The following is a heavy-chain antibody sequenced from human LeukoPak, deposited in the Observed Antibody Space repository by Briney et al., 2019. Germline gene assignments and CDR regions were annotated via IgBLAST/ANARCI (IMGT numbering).Heavy chain of an antibody. CDR2: VAYDGSRK. CDR1: GFTCDDYA. V-gene: IGHV3-30*04. D-gene: IGHD1-26*01. J-gene: IGHJ4*02. Sequence: PGGSLRLSCAASGFTCDDYAMHWVRQAPGKGLEWVAVVAYDGSRKFYADSVKGRFTISRYNSKNTLGLQMNSLRGDDTAVYYCARDWEGGFDYWGQGTLVTVSS. CDR3: ARDWEGGFDY.